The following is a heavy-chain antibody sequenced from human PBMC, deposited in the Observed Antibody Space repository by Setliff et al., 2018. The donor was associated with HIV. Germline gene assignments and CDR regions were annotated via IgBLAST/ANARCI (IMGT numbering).Heavy chain of an antibody. D-gene: IGHD6-19*01. Sequence: GPTLVNPTQTLTLTCTFSGFSLSTSGVCVSWIRQPQGKALEWLARIDWDDDKTYNTSLKTRLTISKDTSKNQVVFTMTNMDPVDTATYYCARHTGYSSGWWYFDYWGQGILVTVSS. CDR1: GFSLSTSGVC. CDR3: ARHTGYSSGWWYFDY. V-gene: IGHV2-70*11. J-gene: IGHJ4*02. CDR2: IDWDDDK.